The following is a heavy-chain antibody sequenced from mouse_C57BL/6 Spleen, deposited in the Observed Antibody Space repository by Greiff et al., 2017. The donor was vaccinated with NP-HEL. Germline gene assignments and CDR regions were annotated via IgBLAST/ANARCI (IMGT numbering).Heavy chain of an antibody. Sequence: DVQLVESGGDLVKPGGSLKLSCAASGFTFSSYGMSWVRQTPDKRLEWVATISSGGSYTYYPDSVKGRFTISRDNAKNTLYLQMSSLKSEDTAMYYCARDYGSSYFDYWGQGTTLTVSS. V-gene: IGHV5-6*01. CDR3: ARDYGSSYFDY. CDR1: GFTFSSYG. D-gene: IGHD1-1*01. J-gene: IGHJ2*01. CDR2: ISSGGSYT.